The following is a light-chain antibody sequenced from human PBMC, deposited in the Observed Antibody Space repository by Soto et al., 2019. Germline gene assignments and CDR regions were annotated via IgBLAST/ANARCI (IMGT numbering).Light chain of an antibody. CDR3: ATWDDGLNGPV. CDR1: TSNIGSNT. J-gene: IGLJ3*02. V-gene: IGLV1-44*01. Sequence: HSVLTQPPSASGTPGQTVAISCSGSTSNIGSNTVNWYQQVPGAAPKLLMFANHQRPSGVPDRFSGSKSGTSASLAISGLQSDDEADYYCATWDDGLNGPVFGGGTKLTVL. CDR2: ANH.